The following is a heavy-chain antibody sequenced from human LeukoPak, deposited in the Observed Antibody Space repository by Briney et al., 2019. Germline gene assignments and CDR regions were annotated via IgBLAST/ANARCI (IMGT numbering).Heavy chain of an antibody. V-gene: IGHV3-33*01. Sequence: GSLRLSCAASGFTFSTYGMHWVGQAPGKGLEWVAVIWYDGSDKYYADSVKGRFTISRDNSKNTLYLQMNSLRAEDTAVYYCARHGMDVWGQGTTGTVSS. J-gene: IGHJ6*02. CDR1: GFTFSTYG. CDR2: IWYDGSDK. CDR3: ARHGMDV.